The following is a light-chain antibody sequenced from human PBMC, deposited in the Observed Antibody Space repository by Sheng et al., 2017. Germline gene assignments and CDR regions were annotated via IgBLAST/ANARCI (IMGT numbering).Light chain of an antibody. V-gene: IGKV3-20*01. Sequence: EIVLTQSPGTLSLSPGERATLSCRASQSFSSSYLTWYQQKPGQAPRLLIHGAFTRATDIPDRFSGSGSGTDFTLTISRLEPEDFAVYYCQQYGSSPPWTFGQGTKLEIK. CDR1: QSFSSSY. CDR3: QQYGSSPPWT. J-gene: IGKJ1*01. CDR2: GAF.